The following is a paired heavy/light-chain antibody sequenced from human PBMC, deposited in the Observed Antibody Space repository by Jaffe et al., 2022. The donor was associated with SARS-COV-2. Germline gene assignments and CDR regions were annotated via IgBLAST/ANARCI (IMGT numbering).Light chain of an antibody. CDR1: SSNIWNNY. J-gene: IGLJ2*01. CDR3: GTWDSSLSAVV. V-gene: IGLV1-51*02. CDR2: ENN. Sequence: QSVLTQPPSVSAAPGQKVTISCSGSSSNIWNNYVSWYQNLPGTAPKLLIYENNKRPSGIPDRFSGSKSGTSATLGITGLQTGDEADYYCGTWDSSLSAVVFGGGTKLTVL.
Heavy chain of an antibody. CDR3: ARGMGGYCSSSSCYYYFYYMDV. CDR1: GFTFSSYS. V-gene: IGHV3-48*01. Sequence: EVQLVESGGGLLQPGGSLRLSCAASGFTFSSYSMNWVRQAPGKGLEWVAYISSSSRVSYISSSSSTIYYADSVKGRFTISRDNAKNSLYLQMHSLRAEDTAVYYCARGMGGYCSSSSCYYYFYYMDVWGKGTTVTVSS. J-gene: IGHJ6*03. D-gene: IGHD2-2*03. CDR2: ISSSSSTI.